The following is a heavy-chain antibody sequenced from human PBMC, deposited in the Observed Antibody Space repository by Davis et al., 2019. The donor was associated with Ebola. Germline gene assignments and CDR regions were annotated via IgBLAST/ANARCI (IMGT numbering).Heavy chain of an antibody. CDR1: VITFSSYA. CDR3: ARDRDYYDSSAYHPRGWFDL. J-gene: IGHJ5*02. D-gene: IGHD3-22*01. CDR2: INWNGGST. Sequence: GGSLRLSCTDSVITFSSYAMTWVRQAPGKGLEWVSGINWNGGSTGYADSVKGRFTISRDNAKNSLYLQMNSLRAEDTAVYYCARDRDYYDSSAYHPRGWFDLWGQGTLVTVSS. V-gene: IGHV3-20*04.